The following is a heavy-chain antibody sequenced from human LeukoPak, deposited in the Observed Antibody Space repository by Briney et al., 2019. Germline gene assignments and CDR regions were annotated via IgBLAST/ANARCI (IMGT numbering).Heavy chain of an antibody. Sequence: SETLSLTCTVSGHSISSDYFWGWIRQPPGKGLEWIGSIYHSGSTYYNPSLKSRVTISVDTSKNQFSLKLSSVTAADTAVYYCARSVLTGYLDFWGQGTLVTVSS. D-gene: IGHD3-9*01. J-gene: IGHJ4*02. CDR2: IYHSGST. CDR3: ARSVLTGYLDF. V-gene: IGHV4-38-2*02. CDR1: GHSISSDYF.